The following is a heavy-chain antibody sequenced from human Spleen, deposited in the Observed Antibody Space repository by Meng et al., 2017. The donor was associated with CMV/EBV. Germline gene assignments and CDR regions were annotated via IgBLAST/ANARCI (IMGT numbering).Heavy chain of an antibody. V-gene: IGHV3-21*01. Sequence: GGSLRLSCAASGSTFSSYSMNWVRQAPGKGLEWVSSISSSSSYIYYADSVKGRFTISRDNAKNSLYLQMNSLRAEDTAVYYCARESGYYRYYYYYYGMDVWGQGTTVTVSS. CDR2: ISSSSSYI. CDR1: GSTFSSYS. J-gene: IGHJ6*02. D-gene: IGHD3-3*01. CDR3: ARESGYYRYYYYYYGMDV.